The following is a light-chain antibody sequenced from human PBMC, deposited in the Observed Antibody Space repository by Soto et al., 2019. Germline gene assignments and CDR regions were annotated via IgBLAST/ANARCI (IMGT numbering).Light chain of an antibody. J-gene: IGKJ2*01. V-gene: IGKV1-39*01. Sequence: DIQMTQSPSSLSASVGDRVTITCRASQSINNYLNWYQQREGKAPKLLIYAATSLQSGVPPRFSGSGSGTDFNLTISGLHPEDFATYYCQQSHNTPYTFGLGTKVDIK. CDR2: AAT. CDR3: QQSHNTPYT. CDR1: QSINNY.